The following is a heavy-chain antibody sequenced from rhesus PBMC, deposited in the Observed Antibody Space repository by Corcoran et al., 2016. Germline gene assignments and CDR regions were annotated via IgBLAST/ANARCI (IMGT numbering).Heavy chain of an antibody. D-gene: IGHD2-15*01. Sequence: EVRLVESVGGLVQPGGSLRLSCAASGFTFSAYYMTWVRQAPGQGPEWGGFLRTNAHGGTAEYAASVKGRFTISRDDSRSIASLQMNSRNTEDTAVYYCARGSWGIVLGNSLDVWGRGVLVTVSS. CDR3: ARGSWGIVLGNSLDV. V-gene: IGHV3-116*02. CDR1: GFTFSAYY. J-gene: IGHJ5-2*02. CDR2: LRTNAHGGTA.